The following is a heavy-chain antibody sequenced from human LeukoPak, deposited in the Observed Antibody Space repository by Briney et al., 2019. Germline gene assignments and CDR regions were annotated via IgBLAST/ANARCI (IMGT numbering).Heavy chain of an antibody. CDR2: INSDGSST. CDR3: AKVWQQLVPHDAFDI. D-gene: IGHD6-13*01. V-gene: IGHV3-74*01. Sequence: GGSLRLSCAASGFTFSSYWMHWVRQAPGKGLVWVSRINSDGSSTSYADSVKGRFTISRDNAKNTLYLQMNSLRAEDTAVYYCAKVWQQLVPHDAFDIWGQGTMVTVSS. CDR1: GFTFSSYW. J-gene: IGHJ3*02.